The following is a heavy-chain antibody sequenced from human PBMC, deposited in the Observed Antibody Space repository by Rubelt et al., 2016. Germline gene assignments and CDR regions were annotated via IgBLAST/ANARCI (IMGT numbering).Heavy chain of an antibody. D-gene: IGHD6-6*01. CDR2: IYFSGST. V-gene: IGHV4-39*01. CDR1: GGSISSSSYY. Sequence: QLQLQESGPGLVKPSETLSLTCTVSGGSISSSSYYWGWIRQPPGKGLEWIGSIYFSGSTYYNPSLKSRGTISVDTSKNQFSLKLSSVTAADTAVYYCARYGYSSSSRDYWGQGTLVTVSS. J-gene: IGHJ4*02. CDR3: ARYGYSSSSRDY.